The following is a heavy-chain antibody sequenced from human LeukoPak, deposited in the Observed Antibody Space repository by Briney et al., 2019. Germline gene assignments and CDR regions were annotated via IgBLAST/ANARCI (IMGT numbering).Heavy chain of an antibody. J-gene: IGHJ4*02. CDR1: GFTFDDYG. CDR2: INWNGGST. CDR3: AREMSYDHAYYLDY. V-gene: IGHV3-20*01. Sequence: GGSLRLSCAASGFTFDDYGMSWVRQAPGKGLEWVSGINWNGGSTGYADSVKGRFTISRDNAKNSLYLQMNSLRAEDTALYHCAREMSYDHAYYLDYWGQGTLVTVSS. D-gene: IGHD5-18*01.